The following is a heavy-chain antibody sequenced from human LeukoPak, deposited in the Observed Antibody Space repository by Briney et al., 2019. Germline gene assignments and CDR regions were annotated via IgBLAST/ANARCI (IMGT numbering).Heavy chain of an antibody. D-gene: IGHD3-22*01. CDR3: AREPPGNYDDSGHYYAYFDC. CDR1: GFTFSSYW. Sequence: PGGSLRLSCAASGFTFSSYWMSWVRQAPGKGLEWVSYISSGGSTIYYADTVKGRFTISRDNARNSLYLQMNGLTDEDTAVYYCAREPPGNYDDSGHYYAYFDCWGQGALVTVSS. V-gene: IGHV3-48*02. CDR2: ISSGGSTI. J-gene: IGHJ4*02.